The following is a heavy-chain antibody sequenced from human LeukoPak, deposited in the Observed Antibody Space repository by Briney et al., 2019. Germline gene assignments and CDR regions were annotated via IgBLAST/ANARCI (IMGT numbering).Heavy chain of an antibody. Sequence: GGSLRLSCAASGFTFSSYSMNWVRQAPGKGLEWVSSISSISSYIHYADSVKGRFTISRDNAKNSLYLQMNSLRAEDTAVYYCARESVGDIVVVPAAQGWFDPWGQGTLVTVSS. CDR3: ARESVGDIVVVPAAQGWFDP. CDR2: ISSISSYI. D-gene: IGHD2-2*01. J-gene: IGHJ5*02. CDR1: GFTFSSYS. V-gene: IGHV3-21*01.